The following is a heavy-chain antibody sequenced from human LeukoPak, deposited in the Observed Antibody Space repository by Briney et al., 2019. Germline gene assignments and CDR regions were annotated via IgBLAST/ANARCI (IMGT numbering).Heavy chain of an antibody. CDR2: IYESGTT. D-gene: IGHD1-14*01. J-gene: IGHJ4*02. CDR1: GYSIRSGFY. V-gene: IGHV4-38-2*02. Sequence: SETLSLTCTVSGYSIRSGFYWGWIRQPPGKGLEWIGSIYESGTTYYNPSLKSRVTMSVDTSKNQLSLKVNSVTASDTAVYYCARVRLGPTTDYWGQGTLVTVSS. CDR3: ARVRLGPTTDY.